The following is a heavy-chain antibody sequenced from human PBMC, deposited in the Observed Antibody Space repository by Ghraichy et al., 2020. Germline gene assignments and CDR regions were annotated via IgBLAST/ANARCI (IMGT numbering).Heavy chain of an antibody. Sequence: TLSLTCTVSGGSISSYYWSWIRQPPGKGLEWIGYIYYSGSTNYNPSLKSRVTISVDTSKNQFSLKLSSVTAADTAVYYCARHGGEAAGTGWIVGVNFDYWGQGTLVTVSS. CDR2: IYYSGST. V-gene: IGHV4-59*08. D-gene: IGHD6-13*01. J-gene: IGHJ4*02. CDR1: GGSISSYY. CDR3: ARHGGEAAGTGWIVGVNFDY.